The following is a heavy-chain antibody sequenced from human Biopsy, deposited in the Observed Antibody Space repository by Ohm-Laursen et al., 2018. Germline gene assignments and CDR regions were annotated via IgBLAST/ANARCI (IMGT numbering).Heavy chain of an antibody. CDR1: GHALSELS. D-gene: IGHD2/OR15-2a*01. CDR3: AADIIFTLDS. J-gene: IGHJ4*02. Sequence: SVKVSCNVSGHALSELSMHWVRQSPGKGLEWMGGFSPEEGETLYAQKFQGRVTMSEDTSTDTAYMELSSLTSEDTAVYYCAADIIFTLDSWGQGTLVTVSS. CDR2: FSPEEGET. V-gene: IGHV1-24*01.